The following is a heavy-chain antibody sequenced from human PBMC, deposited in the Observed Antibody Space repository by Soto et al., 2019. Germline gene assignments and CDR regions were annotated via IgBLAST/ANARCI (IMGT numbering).Heavy chain of an antibody. CDR2: IYYRGST. V-gene: IGHV4-31*03. D-gene: IGHD2-15*01. J-gene: IGHJ4*02. CDR1: GGSISGGAYY. CDR3: AGARDGKCGSDSCYSFDF. Sequence: KPSETLSLTCNVSGGSISGGAYYWSWIRQHPETGLEWIGNIYYRGSTYYNPSLKSRVTISADKSNNQFSLKLSSVTAADTAVYYCAGARDGKCGSDSCYSFDFWGQGTLVTVSS.